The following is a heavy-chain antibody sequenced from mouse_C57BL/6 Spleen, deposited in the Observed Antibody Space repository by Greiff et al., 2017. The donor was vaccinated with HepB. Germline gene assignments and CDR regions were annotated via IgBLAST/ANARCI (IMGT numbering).Heavy chain of an antibody. CDR1: GFTFSSYA. V-gene: IGHV5-9-1*02. CDR2: ISSGGDYI. J-gene: IGHJ4*01. Sequence: EVQWVESGEGLVKPGGSLKLSCAASGFTFSSYAMSWVRQTPEKRLEWVAYISSGGDYIYYADTVKGRFTISRDNARNTLYLQMSSLKSEDTAMYYCTRELNYYGSSYEAMDYWGQGTSVTVSS. CDR3: TRELNYYGSSYEAMDY. D-gene: IGHD1-1*01.